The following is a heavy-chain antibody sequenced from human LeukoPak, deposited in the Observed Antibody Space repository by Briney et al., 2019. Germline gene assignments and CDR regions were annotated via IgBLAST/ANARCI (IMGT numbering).Heavy chain of an antibody. CDR1: GFTFSNAW. CDR2: IKSKTDGGTT. Sequence: GGSLRLSCAASGFTFSNAWMSWVRQAPGKGLEWVGRIKSKTDGGTTDYAAPVKGRFTISRDDSKNTLYLQMNSLKTEDTAVYYCTTVGYCSSTSCYLIWYFDLWGRGTLVTACS. CDR3: TTVGYCSSTSCYLIWYFDL. J-gene: IGHJ2*01. D-gene: IGHD2-2*01. V-gene: IGHV3-15*01.